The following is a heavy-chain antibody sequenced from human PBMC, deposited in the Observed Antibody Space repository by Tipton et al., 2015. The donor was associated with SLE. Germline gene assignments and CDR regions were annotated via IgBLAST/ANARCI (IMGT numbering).Heavy chain of an antibody. CDR2: IYHSGST. CDR1: GGSISSSSYY. J-gene: IGHJ4*02. CDR3: ARTGSLYSSGWYQ. V-gene: IGHV4-39*01. D-gene: IGHD6-19*01. Sequence: TLSLTCTVSGGSISSSSYYWGWIRQPPGKGLEWIGSIYHSGSTYYNPSLKSRATISVDTSKNQFSLKLSSVTAADTAVYYCARTGSLYSSGWYQWGQGTLVTASS.